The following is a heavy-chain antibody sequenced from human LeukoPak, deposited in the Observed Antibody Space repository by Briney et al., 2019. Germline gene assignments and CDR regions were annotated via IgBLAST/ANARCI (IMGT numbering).Heavy chain of an antibody. V-gene: IGHV3-53*01. J-gene: IGHJ5*02. Sequence: GGSLRLSCAASGFTVSSNYMSWVRQAPGKGLEWVSVIYSGGSTYYADSVKGRFTISRDNSKNTLYLQMNSLRAEDTAVYHCASGLMVRGVPTEFDPWGQGTLVTVSS. CDR1: GFTVSSNY. CDR3: ASGLMVRGVPTEFDP. D-gene: IGHD3-10*01. CDR2: IYSGGST.